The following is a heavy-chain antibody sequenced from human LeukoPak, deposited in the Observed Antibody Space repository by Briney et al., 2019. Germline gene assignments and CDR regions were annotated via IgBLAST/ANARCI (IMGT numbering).Heavy chain of an antibody. CDR2: IRYSESA. Sequence: PSETLSLTCTVSGDSVSSTNYYWGWIRQPPGRGLEWIASIRYSESAYYSPSLKSRATISVDTSKNQFSLRLRSLTATDTAVYYCATQDSSHYWGHGTLVTVSS. D-gene: IGHD3-22*01. J-gene: IGHJ4*01. V-gene: IGHV4-39*01. CDR3: ATQDSSHY. CDR1: GDSVSSTNYY.